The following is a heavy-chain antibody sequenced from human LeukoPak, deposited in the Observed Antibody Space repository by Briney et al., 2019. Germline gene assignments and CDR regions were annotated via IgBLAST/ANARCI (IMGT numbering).Heavy chain of an antibody. D-gene: IGHD4-17*01. Sequence: GGSLRLSCAASGFTGSNNYVSWVRQAPGMGLEWVSAIHSSGATCYADSVKGRFTISRDTSKNTLYLQISSLRVEDTAVYYRTVFGDSNHWGQGTLVTVSS. J-gene: IGHJ5*02. CDR3: TVFGDSNH. CDR1: GFTGSNNY. V-gene: IGHV3-53*01. CDR2: IHSSGAT.